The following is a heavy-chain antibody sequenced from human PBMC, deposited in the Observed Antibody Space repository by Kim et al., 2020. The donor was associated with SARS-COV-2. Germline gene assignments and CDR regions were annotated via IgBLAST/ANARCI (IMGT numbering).Heavy chain of an antibody. D-gene: IGHD2-2*03. CDR3: ATCGYCSSTSCYWLGERGYNWFDP. Sequence: ASVKVSCKVSGYTLTELSMHWVRQAPGKGLEWMGGFDPEDGETIYAQKFQGRVTMTEDTSTDTAYMELSSLRSEDTAVYYCATCGYCSSTSCYWLGERGYNWFDPWGQGTLVTVSS. V-gene: IGHV1-24*01. J-gene: IGHJ5*02. CDR1: GYTLTELS. CDR2: FDPEDGET.